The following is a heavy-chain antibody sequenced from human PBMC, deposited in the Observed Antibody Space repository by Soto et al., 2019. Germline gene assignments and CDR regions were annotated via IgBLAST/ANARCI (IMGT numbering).Heavy chain of an antibody. V-gene: IGHV3-7*01. J-gene: IGHJ6*02. D-gene: IGHD2-2*01. CDR1: GFTFSSYW. CDR2: LKQDGSEK. CDR3: ARDRGLLVPAARTTARYYYYGMDV. Sequence: PGGSLRLSCAVSGFTFSSYWMSWVRQAPGQGLEWVANLKQDGSEKYYVASVKGRFTLSRDNAKNSLYPQMNSLRAEDTAVYYCARDRGLLVPAARTTARYYYYGMDVWGQGTTVTVSS.